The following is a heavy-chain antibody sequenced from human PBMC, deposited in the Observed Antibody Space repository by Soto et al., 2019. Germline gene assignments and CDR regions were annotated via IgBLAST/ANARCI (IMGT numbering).Heavy chain of an antibody. V-gene: IGHV4-59*07. CDR3: ARGVGYSSSWYRIDY. CDR2: IYYSGST. CDR1: GDCISISY. J-gene: IGHJ4*02. Sequence: SGRLSLTSTVSGDCISISYGTWSRQPTGKGLEWIGYIYYSGSTNYNPSLKSRVTISVDTSKNQFSLKLSSVTAADTAVYYCARGVGYSSSWYRIDYWGQGTLVTVFS. D-gene: IGHD6-13*01.